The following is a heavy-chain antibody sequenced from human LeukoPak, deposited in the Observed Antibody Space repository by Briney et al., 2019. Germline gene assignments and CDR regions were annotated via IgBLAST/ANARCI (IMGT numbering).Heavy chain of an antibody. D-gene: IGHD3-10*01. CDR3: ATVRGPLRVEFGD. J-gene: IGHJ4*02. V-gene: IGHV4-4*09. Sequence: SETLSLTCNVSGGSLSSHYCSWIRQAPGKGLEWIGFIFSGGSTNYNPSLKSRVSISMDTSQNQFSLKLTSVTAADTAVYYCATVRGPLRVEFGDWGQGALVTVSS. CDR1: GGSLSSHY. CDR2: IFSGGST.